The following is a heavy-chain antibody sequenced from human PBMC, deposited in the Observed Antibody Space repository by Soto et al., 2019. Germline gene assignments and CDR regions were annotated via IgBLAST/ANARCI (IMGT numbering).Heavy chain of an antibody. J-gene: IGHJ4*02. CDR3: ARGRIMAQSSLHFDS. Sequence: PSETLSLTCGVYGGSFSEYYWSWIRQPPGKGLEWIAEINHSGSTYYNPSLKSRVTISVDTSKNQFSLKLSSVTGADTALYFCARGRIMAQSSLHFDSWGQGTLVTVSS. D-gene: IGHD3-9*01. CDR2: INHSGST. V-gene: IGHV4-34*01. CDR1: GGSFSEYY.